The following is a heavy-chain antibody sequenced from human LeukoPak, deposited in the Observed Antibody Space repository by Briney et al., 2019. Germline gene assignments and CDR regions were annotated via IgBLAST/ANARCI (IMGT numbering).Heavy chain of an antibody. CDR2: ISGSSSYM. CDR1: GFTFSTYT. Sequence: PGGSLRLSCAASGFTFSTYTFNWVRQAPGKGLEWVSSISGSSSYMYYADSMKGRFTISRDNAKNSLYLQMNSLRAEDAAVYYCARGADDYGGGSHAFDFWGQGTMVTVSS. D-gene: IGHD4-23*01. V-gene: IGHV3-21*01. CDR3: ARGADDYGGGSHAFDF. J-gene: IGHJ3*01.